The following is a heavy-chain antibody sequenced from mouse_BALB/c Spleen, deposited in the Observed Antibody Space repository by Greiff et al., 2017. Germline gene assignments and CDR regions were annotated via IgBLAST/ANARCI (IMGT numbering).Heavy chain of an antibody. CDR3: ARDPGDY. J-gene: IGHJ2*01. Sequence: EVKLMESGGGLVQPGGSLRLSCATSGFTFTAYYMSWVRQPPGKALEWLGFIRNKANGYTTEYSASVKGRFTISRDNSQSILYLQMNTLRAEDSATYYCARDPGDYWGQGTTLTVSS. CDR1: GFTFTAYY. V-gene: IGHV7-3*02. CDR2: IRNKANGYTT.